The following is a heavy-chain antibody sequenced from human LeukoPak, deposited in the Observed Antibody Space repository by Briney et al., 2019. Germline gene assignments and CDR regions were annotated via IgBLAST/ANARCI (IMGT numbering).Heavy chain of an antibody. Sequence: QPGRSLRLSCAASGFPFSSYGMHWVRQAPGKGLEWVAVIWYDGSNKYYADSVKGRFTISRDNSKNTLYLQMNSLRAEDTAVYYCARGRWDIVLMVYAILDYWGQGTLVTVSS. J-gene: IGHJ4*02. CDR1: GFPFSSYG. V-gene: IGHV3-33*01. D-gene: IGHD2-8*01. CDR3: ARGRWDIVLMVYAILDY. CDR2: IWYDGSNK.